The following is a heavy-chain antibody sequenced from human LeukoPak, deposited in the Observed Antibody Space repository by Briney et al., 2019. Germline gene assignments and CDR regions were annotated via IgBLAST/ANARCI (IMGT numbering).Heavy chain of an antibody. V-gene: IGHV1-2*02. Sequence: ASVKVSCKASGYTFTGYYMHWVRQAPGQGLEWMGWINPNSGGTNYTQKFQGRVTMTRDTSISTAYMELSRLRSDDTAVYYCARGGESGALRYFDWLFGLFDYWGQGTLVTVSS. CDR3: ARGGESGALRYFDWLFGLFDY. CDR1: GYTFTGYY. CDR2: INPNSGGT. D-gene: IGHD3-9*01. J-gene: IGHJ4*02.